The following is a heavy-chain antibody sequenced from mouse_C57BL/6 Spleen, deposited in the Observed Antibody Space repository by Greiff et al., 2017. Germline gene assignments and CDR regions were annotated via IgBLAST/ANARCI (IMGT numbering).Heavy chain of an antibody. CDR2: ISPGDGDT. V-gene: IGHV1-80*01. CDR3: ARFYDGYYFDY. CDR1: GYAFSSSW. Sequence: QVQLQQSGAELVKPGASVKISCKASGYAFSSSWMNWVQQRPGKGLAWIGQISPGDGDTNYNGKFKGKATLTADKTSSIDYMQLSSLTSEDSAGYFCARFYDGYYFDYWGQGTTLTVSS. J-gene: IGHJ2*01. D-gene: IGHD2-3*01.